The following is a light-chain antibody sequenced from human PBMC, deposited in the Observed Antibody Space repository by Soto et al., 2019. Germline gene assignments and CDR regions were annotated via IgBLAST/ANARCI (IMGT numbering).Light chain of an antibody. CDR3: MQDTHWPWT. CDR1: QSVLYSSNNKNY. V-gene: IGKV4-1*01. J-gene: IGKJ1*01. CDR2: WAS. Sequence: DSVLTPSPDSLAVSLGARATINCKSSQSVLYSSNNKNYLAWYQQKPGQPPKLLIYWASNRGSGVPDRFSGSGAGTDFTLKISRVEAEDVSVYYCMQDTHWPWTFGQGTKVDIK.